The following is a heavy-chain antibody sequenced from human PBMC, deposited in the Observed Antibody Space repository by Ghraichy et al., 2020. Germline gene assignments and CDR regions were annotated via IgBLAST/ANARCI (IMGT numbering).Heavy chain of an antibody. Sequence: ASVKVSCKASGYTFTSYGISWVRQAPGQGLEWMGWISAYNGNTNYAQKLQGRVTMTTDTSTSTAYMELRSLRSDDTAVYYCARGGPYDILTGYLDYYYYGMDVWGQGTTVTVSS. D-gene: IGHD3-9*01. J-gene: IGHJ6*02. V-gene: IGHV1-18*01. CDR2: ISAYNGNT. CDR3: ARGGPYDILTGYLDYYYYGMDV. CDR1: GYTFTSYG.